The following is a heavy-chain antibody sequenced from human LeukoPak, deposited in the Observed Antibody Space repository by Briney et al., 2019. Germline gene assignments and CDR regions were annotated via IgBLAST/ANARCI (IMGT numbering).Heavy chain of an antibody. D-gene: IGHD6-19*01. V-gene: IGHV3-53*01. CDR1: DSTVSSNY. CDR2: IYSGGST. CDR3: ARGLRYSSGWYYFDY. J-gene: IGHJ4*02. Sequence: GGSLRLSCAASDSTVSSNYMSWVRQAPGKGLEWVSVIYSGGSTYYADSVKGRFTISRDNSKNTLYLQMNSLRAEDTAVYYCARGLRYSSGWYYFDYWGQGTLVTVSS.